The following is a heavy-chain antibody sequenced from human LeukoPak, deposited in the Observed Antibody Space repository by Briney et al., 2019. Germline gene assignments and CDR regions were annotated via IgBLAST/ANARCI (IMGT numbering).Heavy chain of an antibody. CDR1: GGSISSSSYY. Sequence: SETLSLTCAVSGGSISSSSYYWGWIRQPPGKGLEWIGSIYYSGSTYYNPSLKSRVTISVDTSKNQFSLKLSSVTAADTAVYYCARPDLWGRGTLVTVSS. CDR2: IYYSGST. CDR3: ARPDL. V-gene: IGHV4-39*01. J-gene: IGHJ2*01.